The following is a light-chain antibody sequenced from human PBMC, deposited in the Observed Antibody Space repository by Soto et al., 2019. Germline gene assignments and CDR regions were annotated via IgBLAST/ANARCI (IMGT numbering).Light chain of an antibody. Sequence: QSVLTQPPSASGSPGQSVTISCTGTSSDVGGYNYVSWYQQHPGKAPKLMIYEVNKRPSGDPDRFSGSKSGNSASLTVSGLQAEDEADYYCSSYAGSNNLVFGGGTKVTVL. V-gene: IGLV2-8*01. CDR3: SSYAGSNNLV. CDR1: SSDVGGYNY. J-gene: IGLJ2*01. CDR2: EVN.